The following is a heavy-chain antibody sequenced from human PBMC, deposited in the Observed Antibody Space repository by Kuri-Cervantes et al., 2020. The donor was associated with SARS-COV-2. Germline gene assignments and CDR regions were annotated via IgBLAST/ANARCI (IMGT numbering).Heavy chain of an antibody. CDR3: ASFSVTGDY. J-gene: IGHJ4*02. D-gene: IGHD4-11*01. CDR1: GFTFSDYG. CDR2: IKRDGSEK. V-gene: IGHV3-7*01. Sequence: GGSLRLSCAASGFTFSDYGMSWVRQAPGKGLEWVANIKRDGSEKYYVDSVKGRFTISRDNAKNSLYLQMNSLRDEDTAVYYCASFSVTGDYWGQGTLVTVAS.